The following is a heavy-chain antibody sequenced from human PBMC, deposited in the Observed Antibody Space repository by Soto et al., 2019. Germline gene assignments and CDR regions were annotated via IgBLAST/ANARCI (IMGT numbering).Heavy chain of an antibody. CDR2: IDWDDDK. CDR3: ARIIAVATRQNAFDI. V-gene: IGHV2-70*11. J-gene: IGHJ3*02. CDR1: GFSLSTSGMC. Sequence: SGPTLVNPTQTLTLTCTFSGFSLSTSGMCVGWIRQPPGKALEWLARIDWDDDKYYSTSLKTRLTISKDTSKNQVVLTMTNMDPVDTATYYCARIIAVATRQNAFDIWGQGTMVT. D-gene: IGHD5-12*01.